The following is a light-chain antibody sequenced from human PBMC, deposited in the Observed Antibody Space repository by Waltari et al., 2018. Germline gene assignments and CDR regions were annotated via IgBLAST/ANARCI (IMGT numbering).Light chain of an antibody. Sequence: DIVMTQSPDSLAVSLGGRATISCKASQSLLYSGNNRNYLAWSQHRPGQPPKLLMLWAATRESGVPDRFSGSGSGTDFTLTINSLQAEDVAVDYCQQYFSSPKTFGQGTKVEIK. V-gene: IGKV4-1*01. CDR2: WAA. CDR3: QQYFSSPKT. CDR1: QSLLYSGNNRNY. J-gene: IGKJ1*01.